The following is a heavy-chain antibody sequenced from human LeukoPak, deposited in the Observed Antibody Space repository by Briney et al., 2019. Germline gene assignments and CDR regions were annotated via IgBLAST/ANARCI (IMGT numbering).Heavy chain of an antibody. D-gene: IGHD3-10*02. CDR2: ISGSGGST. Sequence: TGGSLRLSCAGSGFMFSSYGMSWVRQAPGKGLEWVSAISGSGGSTYYADSVKGRFTISRDNSKNTLSLQMNSLRAEDTAVYYCVKNVNVFYYYIDVWGKGTTVTISS. J-gene: IGHJ6*03. CDR1: GFMFSSYG. CDR3: VKNVNVFYYYIDV. V-gene: IGHV3-23*01.